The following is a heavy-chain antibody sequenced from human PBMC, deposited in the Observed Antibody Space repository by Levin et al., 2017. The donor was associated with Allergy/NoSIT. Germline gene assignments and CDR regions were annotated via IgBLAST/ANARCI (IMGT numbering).Heavy chain of an antibody. J-gene: IGHJ5*02. CDR1: GFTFSSFA. CDR2: IDYNTDNT. Sequence: PGGSLRLSCAASGFTFSSFAMSWVRQTPGKGLEWVSAIDYNTDNTYYTDSVKGRFTISRDNSRDTLYLQMNSLIPEDTALYYCAKWASSPGPDWFDTWGQGTRVTVSS. D-gene: IGHD6-6*01. V-gene: IGHV3-23*01. CDR3: AKWASSPGPDWFDT.